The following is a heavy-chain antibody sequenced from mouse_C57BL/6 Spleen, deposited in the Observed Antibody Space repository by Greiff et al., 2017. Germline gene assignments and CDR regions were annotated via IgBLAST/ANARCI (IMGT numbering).Heavy chain of an antibody. CDR2: IYPGDGDT. Sequence: LVESGAELVKPGASVKISCKASGYAFSSYWMNWVKQRPGKGLEWIGQIYPGDGDTNYTGKFKGKATLTADKSSSTAYMQLSSLTSEDSAVYFCARHYDYDWFAYWGQGTLVTVSA. D-gene: IGHD2-4*01. J-gene: IGHJ3*01. V-gene: IGHV1-80*01. CDR1: GYAFSSYW. CDR3: ARHYDYDWFAY.